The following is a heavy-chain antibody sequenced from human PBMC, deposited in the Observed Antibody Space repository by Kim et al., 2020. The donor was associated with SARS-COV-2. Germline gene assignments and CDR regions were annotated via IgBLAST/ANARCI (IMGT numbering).Heavy chain of an antibody. D-gene: IGHD3-22*01. CDR3: ALDYYDSSGTTDY. J-gene: IGHJ4*02. V-gene: IGHV4-39*07. Sequence: SETLSLTCTVSGGSISSSSYYWGWIRQPPGKGLEWIGSIYYSGSTYYNPSLKSRVTISVDTSKNQFSLRLSSVTAADTAVYYCALDYYDSSGTTDYWGQGTLVTVSS. CDR1: GGSISSSSYY. CDR2: IYYSGST.